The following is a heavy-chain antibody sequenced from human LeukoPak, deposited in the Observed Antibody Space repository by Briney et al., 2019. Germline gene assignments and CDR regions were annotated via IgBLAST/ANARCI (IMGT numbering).Heavy chain of an antibody. Sequence: SVKVSCKASGYTFTSYYMHWVRQAPGQGLEWMGGIIPIFGTANYAQKFQGRVTITADKSTSTAYMELSSLRSEDTAVYYCARKDYGDYGDDYWGQGTLVTVSS. CDR1: GYTFTSYY. V-gene: IGHV1-69*06. J-gene: IGHJ4*02. CDR2: IIPIFGTA. D-gene: IGHD4-17*01. CDR3: ARKDYGDYGDDY.